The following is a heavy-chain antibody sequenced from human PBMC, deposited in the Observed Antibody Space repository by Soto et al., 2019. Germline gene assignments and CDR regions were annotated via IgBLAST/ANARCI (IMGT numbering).Heavy chain of an antibody. V-gene: IGHV3-7*01. CDR2: IKEDGSEK. Sequence: PGGSLRLSCAASGFTFSSYWMTWVRQAPGKGLEWVANIKEDGSEKYYVDSVKGRFTISRDNAKNSVYLQMNSLRAEDTAMYYCARRRAPNWFDPWGQGTLVTVSS. CDR3: ARRRAPNWFDP. CDR1: GFTFSSYW. J-gene: IGHJ5*02.